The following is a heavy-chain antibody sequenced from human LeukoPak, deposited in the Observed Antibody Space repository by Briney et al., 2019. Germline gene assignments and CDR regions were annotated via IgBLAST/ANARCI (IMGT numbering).Heavy chain of an antibody. D-gene: IGHD2-2*01. Sequence: GGSLTLACAPSGFPFGNHSMRWVSPPQGNLLDWVSSISGIVGSTYYAESVKRRFTISRENSKNTLYMQMNSLRVEDTDVYYCAKDGSKGYCSSTSCPDLAFDIWGQGTMVTVSS. J-gene: IGHJ3*02. CDR2: ISGIVGST. V-gene: IGHV3-23*01. CDR1: GFPFGNHS. CDR3: AKDGSKGYCSSTSCPDLAFDI.